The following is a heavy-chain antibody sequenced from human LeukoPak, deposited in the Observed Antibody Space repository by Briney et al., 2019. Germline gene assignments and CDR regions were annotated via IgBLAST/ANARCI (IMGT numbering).Heavy chain of an antibody. D-gene: IGHD5-12*01. J-gene: IGHJ5*02. CDR2: IYNTGST. CDR3: ARGRGYSYAFDP. CDR1: GDSISSTNFY. Sequence: SETLSLTCTVSGDSISSTNFYWGWIRQPPGKGLEWIGSIYNTGSTYYNPSLKSRVTISVDSSKNQFSLILNSVTAADTAVYYCARGRGYSYAFDPWGQGTLVTVSS. V-gene: IGHV4-39*07.